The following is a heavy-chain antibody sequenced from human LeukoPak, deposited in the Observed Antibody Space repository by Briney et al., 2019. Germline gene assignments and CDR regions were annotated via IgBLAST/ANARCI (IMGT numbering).Heavy chain of an antibody. V-gene: IGHV3-73*01. Sequence: GGSLRLSCAASGFTFSGSAMPWVRQASGKGLEWVGRIRSKASSYATAYAASVKGRFTISRDDSKNTAYLQMNSLRADDTAVYYCARQGTSRGPNSWGQGTLVTVSS. J-gene: IGHJ4*02. D-gene: IGHD3-10*01. CDR2: IRSKASSYAT. CDR3: ARQGTSRGPNS. CDR1: GFTFSGSA.